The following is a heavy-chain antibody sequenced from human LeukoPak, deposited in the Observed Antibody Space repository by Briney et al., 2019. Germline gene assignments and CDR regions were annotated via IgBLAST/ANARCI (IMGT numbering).Heavy chain of an antibody. CDR2: IYPDGRT. Sequence: PGGSLRPSCAVSGFTVTDNYMSWVRQAPGKGLKWVSVIYPDGRTYYADSVKGRFTISRDISRNTLLLQMNNLRADDTAVHYCARTNPVYGDYDYWGQGTLVTVSS. J-gene: IGHJ4*02. CDR3: ARTNPVYGDYDY. D-gene: IGHD4-17*01. V-gene: IGHV3-53*01. CDR1: GFTVTDNY.